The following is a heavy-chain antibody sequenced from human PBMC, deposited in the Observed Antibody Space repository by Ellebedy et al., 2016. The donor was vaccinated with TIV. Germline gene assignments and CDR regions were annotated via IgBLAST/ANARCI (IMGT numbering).Heavy chain of an antibody. CDR1: GFALSDYS. J-gene: IGHJ4*02. CDR2: IHSISTTI. CDR3: ARRTGTSWVFDY. V-gene: IGHV3-48*02. Sequence: GESLKISCAASGFALSDYSMNWVRQAPGKGLEWISFIHSISTTIYYADSVRGRFTISRDNAKNSLYLQMNSLGDDDTAVYYCARRTGTSWVFDYWGQGTLVTVSS. D-gene: IGHD3/OR15-3a*01.